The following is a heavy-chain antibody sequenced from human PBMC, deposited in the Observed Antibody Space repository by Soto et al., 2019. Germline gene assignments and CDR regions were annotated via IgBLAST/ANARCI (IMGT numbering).Heavy chain of an antibody. J-gene: IGHJ4*02. CDR2: TNQDGSEK. Sequence: EDQLVESGGGLVQPGGSLRLTCAVSGFSFRSDWMNWVRQAPGKGLEWVAHTNQDGSEKYYLDSVKGRFTIFRDNAKNSLSLQTACRGAGDQSVSYCSGGAGDAIRGQGTLGTVSS. D-gene: IGHD1-26*01. CDR3: SGGAGDAI. V-gene: IGHV3-7*04. CDR1: GFSFRSDW.